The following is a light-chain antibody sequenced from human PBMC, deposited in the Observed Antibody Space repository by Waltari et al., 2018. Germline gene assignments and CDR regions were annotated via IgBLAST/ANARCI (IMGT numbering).Light chain of an antibody. J-gene: IGLJ1*01. CDR1: SSDVGGYVY. CDR2: EVT. Sequence: QSALTQPPSASGSPAQSITISSTATSSDVGGYVYVSWYPQHPGKAPKPMIYEVTKRPSGVPDRFSGSKSGNTASLTVSGLQAEDEADYYCSSYAGSNIFVFGTGTKVTVL. V-gene: IGLV2-8*01. CDR3: SSYAGSNIFV.